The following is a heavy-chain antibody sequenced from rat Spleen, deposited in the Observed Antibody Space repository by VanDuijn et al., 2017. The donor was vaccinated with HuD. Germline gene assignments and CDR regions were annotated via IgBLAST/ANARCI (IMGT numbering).Heavy chain of an antibody. CDR3: ARHAYYDGYYHWYFDF. J-gene: IGHJ1*01. CDR1: GFTFSDFY. D-gene: IGHD1-12*03. V-gene: IGHV5-7*01. Sequence: EVQLVESGGGLVQPGRSLKLSCAASGFTFSDFYMAWVRQAPKKGLEWVTTIIYDGTRTFYRDSVKGRFTISRDNAKSTLYLQMDSLRSEDTATYYCARHAYYDGYYHWYFDFWGPGTMVTVSS. CDR2: IIYDGTRT.